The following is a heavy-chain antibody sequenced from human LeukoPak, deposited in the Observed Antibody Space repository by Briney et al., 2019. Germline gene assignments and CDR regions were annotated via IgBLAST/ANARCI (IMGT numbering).Heavy chain of an antibody. CDR1: GGSISSHY. Sequence: SETLSLTCTVSGGSISSHYWSWIRQPPGKGLEWIGYIYYSGSTNYNPSPKSRVTISVDTSKNQFSLKLSSVTAADTAVYYCARRRYSSFFHYYYYMDVWGKGTTVTVSS. CDR3: ARRRYSSFFHYYYYMDV. D-gene: IGHD6-19*01. J-gene: IGHJ6*03. CDR2: IYYSGST. V-gene: IGHV4-59*11.